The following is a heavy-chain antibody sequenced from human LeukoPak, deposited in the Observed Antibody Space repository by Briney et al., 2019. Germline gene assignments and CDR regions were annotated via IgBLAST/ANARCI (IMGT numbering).Heavy chain of an antibody. CDR1: GGSITSSSHY. D-gene: IGHD6-19*01. J-gene: IGHJ4*02. Sequence: SETLSLTCTVSGGSITSSSHYWGWIRQPPGKGLEWIGSVYYSGDTYYNPSLKSRVTISVDTSRSQFSLRLSSVTAADTAVYYCARAPSSGWFVIDYWGQGTLVTVSS. V-gene: IGHV4-39*01. CDR2: VYYSGDT. CDR3: ARAPSSGWFVIDY.